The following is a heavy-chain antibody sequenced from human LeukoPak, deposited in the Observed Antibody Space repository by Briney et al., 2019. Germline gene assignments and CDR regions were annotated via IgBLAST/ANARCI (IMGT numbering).Heavy chain of an antibody. CDR2: IYYSGST. Sequence: SETLSLTCTVSGASISGTAYYWGWVRQPPRKGLEWIGNIYYSGSTYYNASLQSRVTISIDTSKNQFSLRLSSVTAADTAMYFCAKSGGYGLIDYWGQGNLVTVSS. CDR1: GASISGTAYY. D-gene: IGHD1-26*01. J-gene: IGHJ4*02. CDR3: AKSGGYGLIDY. V-gene: IGHV4-39*01.